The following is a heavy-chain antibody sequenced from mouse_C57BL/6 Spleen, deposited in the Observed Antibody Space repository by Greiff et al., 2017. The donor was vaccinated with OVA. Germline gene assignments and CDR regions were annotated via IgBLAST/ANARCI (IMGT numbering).Heavy chain of an antibody. CDR1: GYTFTSYW. CDR3: AVYYGSSWGFAY. V-gene: IGHV1-55*01. J-gene: IGHJ3*01. CDR2: IYPGSGST. Sequence: VQLQQSGAELVKPGASVKMSCKASGYTFTSYWITWVKQRPGQGLEWIGDIYPGSGSTNYNEKFKSKATLTVDTSSSTAYMQLSSLTSEDAAVYYGAVYYGSSWGFAYWGQGTLVTVSA. D-gene: IGHD1-1*01.